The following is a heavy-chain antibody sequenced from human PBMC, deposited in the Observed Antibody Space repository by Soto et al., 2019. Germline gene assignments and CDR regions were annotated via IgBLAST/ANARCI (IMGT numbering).Heavy chain of an antibody. Sequence: TSETLSLTCTVSVASVTFGGYSWSWVLQTPGKGLEWIGYINHLETTFYNPSFESRLTLSIDRAKNQFSLKLHSMSAADRAVYFCARGGGSDSFDYWGQGILVTVSS. CDR1: VASVTFGGYS. J-gene: IGHJ4*02. CDR3: ARGGGSDSFDY. D-gene: IGHD1-26*01. V-gene: IGHV4-30-2*01. CDR2: INHLETT.